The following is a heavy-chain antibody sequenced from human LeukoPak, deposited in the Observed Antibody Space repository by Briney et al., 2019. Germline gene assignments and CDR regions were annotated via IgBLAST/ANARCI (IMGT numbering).Heavy chain of an antibody. J-gene: IGHJ5*02. CDR1: GFTFSSYA. CDR3: ARDSSPWYYYDRSGSNGFDP. CDR2: IAYDGGNK. D-gene: IGHD3-22*01. V-gene: IGHV3-30-3*01. Sequence: GGSLRLSCTASGFTFSSYAIHWVRQAPGKGLEWVAVIAYDGGNKYYVDSVKGRFTISRDNSKNTLFLQMNSLRAEDTAVYYCARDSSPWYYYDRSGSNGFDPWGQGTLVTVSS.